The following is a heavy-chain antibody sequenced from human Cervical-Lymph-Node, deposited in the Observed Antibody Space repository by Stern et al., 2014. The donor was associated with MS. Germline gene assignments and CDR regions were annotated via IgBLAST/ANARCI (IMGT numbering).Heavy chain of an antibody. Sequence: EVQLVESGGGLVKPGGSLRLSCAASGFTFSSYSMNWVRQAPGKGLEWVSSISRGSSYIYYTDSVKGRFPITRDNAKNSLYLQMNSLRAEDTAVYYCARDRGYSYGFRWFDPWGQGTLVTVSS. CDR3: ARDRGYSYGFRWFDP. CDR2: ISRGSSYI. CDR1: GFTFSSYS. D-gene: IGHD5-18*01. J-gene: IGHJ5*02. V-gene: IGHV3-21*01.